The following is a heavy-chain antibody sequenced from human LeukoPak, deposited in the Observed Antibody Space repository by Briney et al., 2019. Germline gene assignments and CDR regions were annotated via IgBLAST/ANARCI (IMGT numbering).Heavy chain of an antibody. J-gene: IGHJ4*02. Sequence: SGPTLVKPTQTLTLTCTFSGFSLSTSGVGVGWIRQPPGKALEWLALIFWNDDKRYRPSLKNRLTITKDTSKNQVVLTMTNMDPVDTATYYCVRRQFYGSGIYYIGYFDYWGQGTLVTVSS. D-gene: IGHD3-10*01. CDR1: GFSLSTSGVG. V-gene: IGHV2-5*01. CDR3: VRRQFYGSGIYYIGYFDY. CDR2: IFWNDDK.